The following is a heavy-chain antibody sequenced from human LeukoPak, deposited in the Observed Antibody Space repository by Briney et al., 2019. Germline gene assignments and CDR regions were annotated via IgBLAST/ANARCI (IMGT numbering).Heavy chain of an antibody. Sequence: SETLSLTCTVSGGSISSSSYYWGWIRQPPGKGLEWIASIYYSGTTYYNPSLKSRLTISVDTSKKQFSLNLNSVTAADTAVYYCARRSDSWYFFDYWGQGTLVTVSS. CDR3: ARRSDSWYFFDY. CDR2: IYYSGTT. D-gene: IGHD6-13*01. V-gene: IGHV4-39*01. CDR1: GGSISSSSYY. J-gene: IGHJ4*02.